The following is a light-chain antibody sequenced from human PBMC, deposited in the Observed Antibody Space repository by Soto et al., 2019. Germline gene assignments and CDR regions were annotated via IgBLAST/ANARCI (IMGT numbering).Light chain of an antibody. CDR3: SSYTSSSTQV. V-gene: IGLV2-14*01. CDR2: DVS. J-gene: IGLJ2*01. Sequence: QSALTQPASVSGSPGQSITLSCTGTSSDVGGYNYLSWYQQHPGKAPQLLIYDVSNRPSGVSNRFSGSKSGNTASLTISGLQAEDDADYYCSSYTSSSTQVFGGGTKLTVL. CDR1: SSDVGGYNY.